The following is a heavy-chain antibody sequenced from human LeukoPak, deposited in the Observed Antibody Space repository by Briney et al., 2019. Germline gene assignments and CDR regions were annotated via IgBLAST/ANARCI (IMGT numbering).Heavy chain of an antibody. CDR2: LDPEDGET. Sequence: GASVKVSSKVSGHTLTDLSTHWVRQTPGGGLEWMGGLDPEDGETIYAQKFQGRVTMTEDTSTDTAYMELSSLRSEDTAVYYCATGGIYSLLDYWGQGTLVTVSS. CDR1: GHTLTDLS. V-gene: IGHV1-24*01. D-gene: IGHD1-26*01. J-gene: IGHJ4*02. CDR3: ATGGIYSLLDY.